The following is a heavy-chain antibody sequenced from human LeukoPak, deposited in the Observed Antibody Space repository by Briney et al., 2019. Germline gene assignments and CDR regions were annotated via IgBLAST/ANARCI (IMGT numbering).Heavy chain of an antibody. CDR2: MNPNSGNT. V-gene: IGHV1-8*03. Sequence: ASVKVSCKASGYTFTCYDINWVRQATGQGLEWMGWMNPNSGNTGYAHKFQGRVTITRNTSIITAYMELSSLRSEDTAVYYCARGRGYCSGGSCYPIKEFDPWGQGTLVTVSS. D-gene: IGHD2-15*01. J-gene: IGHJ5*02. CDR3: ARGRGYCSGGSCYPIKEFDP. CDR1: GYTFTCYD.